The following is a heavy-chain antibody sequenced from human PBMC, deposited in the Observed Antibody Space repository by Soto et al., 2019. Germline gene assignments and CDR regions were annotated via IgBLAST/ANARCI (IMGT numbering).Heavy chain of an antibody. D-gene: IGHD4-17*01. CDR2: IYYSGST. CDR3: ALVLQFDDYHLYYLDV. Sequence: SETLCLTCTVSGGSISSYYWSLIRQPPGKGLEWIGYIYYSGSTNYNPSLKSRVTISVDTSKSQFSLKLSSVTAADTAVYYCALVLQFDDYHLYYLDVSAQRTTDLGSS. J-gene: IGHJ6*03. CDR1: GGSISSYY. V-gene: IGHV4-59*01.